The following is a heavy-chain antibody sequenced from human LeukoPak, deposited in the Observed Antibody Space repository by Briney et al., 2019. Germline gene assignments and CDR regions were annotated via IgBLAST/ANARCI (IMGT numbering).Heavy chain of an antibody. D-gene: IGHD3-10*01. CDR2: INPNSGGT. V-gene: IGHV1-2*04. J-gene: IGHJ4*02. CDR3: ARGSTLLLWFGESDY. CDR1: GYTFTGYY. Sequence: ASVKVSCKASGYTFTGYYMHWVRQAPGQGLEWMGWINPNSGGTNYAQKFQGWVTMTRDTSISTAYMELSRLRSEDTAVYYCARGSTLLLWFGESDYWGQGTLVTVSS.